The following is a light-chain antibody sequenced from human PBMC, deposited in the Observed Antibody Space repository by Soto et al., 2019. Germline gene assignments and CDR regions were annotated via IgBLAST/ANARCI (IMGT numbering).Light chain of an antibody. J-gene: IGLJ3*02. CDR2: EVS. V-gene: IGLV2-14*01. CDR3: SSYTSSSTRV. Sequence: QSVLTQPASVSGSPGQAITISCTGTSSDVGGYNYVSWYQQHPRKAPKLMIYEVSNRPSGVSNRFSGSKSGNTASLTISGLQAEDGADYYCSSYTSSSTRVFGGGTKLTVL. CDR1: SSDVGGYNY.